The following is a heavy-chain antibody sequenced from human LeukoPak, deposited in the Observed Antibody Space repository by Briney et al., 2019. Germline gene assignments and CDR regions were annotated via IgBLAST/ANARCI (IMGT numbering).Heavy chain of an antibody. D-gene: IGHD4-17*01. CDR3: ATTSRTVTGLDY. Sequence: GGSLRLSCTASGFTLTTYWLTWVRQAPGMGLEWVANIKPDGNEKYYVDSVKGRFTISRDNAENSLYLQMNSLRAEDTAIYYCATTSRTVTGLDYWGQGTLVTVSS. V-gene: IGHV3-7*01. CDR2: IKPDGNEK. J-gene: IGHJ4*02. CDR1: GFTLTTYW.